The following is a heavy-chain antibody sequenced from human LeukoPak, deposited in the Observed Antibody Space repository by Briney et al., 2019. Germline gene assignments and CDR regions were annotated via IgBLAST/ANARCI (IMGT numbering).Heavy chain of an antibody. D-gene: IGHD3-10*01. V-gene: IGHV4-4*02. J-gene: IGHJ5*02. CDR2: IYHSGST. CDR1: GGAISSSNW. Sequence: SETLSLTCAVTGGAISSSNWWSWVRQPPGKGLEWIGVIYHSGSTNYNPSLKSPVTISVDKSKNQFSLKLSSVTAADTAVYYCARDEYGSGSYPNWFDPWGQGTLVTVSS. CDR3: ARDEYGSGSYPNWFDP.